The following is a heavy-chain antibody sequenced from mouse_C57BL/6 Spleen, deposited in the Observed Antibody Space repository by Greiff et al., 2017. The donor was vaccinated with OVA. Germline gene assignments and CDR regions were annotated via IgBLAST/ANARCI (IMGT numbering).Heavy chain of an antibody. V-gene: IGHV5-4*01. CDR1: GFTFSSYA. D-gene: IGHD2-2*01. CDR3: ARDQEGYGFDY. J-gene: IGHJ2*01. CDR2: ISDGGSYT. Sequence: EVHLVESGGGLVKPGGSLKLSCAASGFTFSSYAMSWVRQTPEKRLEWVATISDGGSYTYYPDNVKGRFTISRDNAKNNLYLQMSHLKSEDTAMYYCARDQEGYGFDYWGQGTTLTVSS.